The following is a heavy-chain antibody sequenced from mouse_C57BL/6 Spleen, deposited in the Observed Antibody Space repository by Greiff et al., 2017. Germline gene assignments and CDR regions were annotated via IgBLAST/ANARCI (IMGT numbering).Heavy chain of an antibody. CDR3: ARSLATVVAPYVDY. J-gene: IGHJ2*01. CDR2: IHPNSGST. V-gene: IGHV1-64*01. D-gene: IGHD1-1*01. Sequence: QVQLQQPVAELVKPGASVKLSCTASGYTFTSYWMHWVKQRPGQGLEWIGMIHPNSGSTNYNAKFQGKATLTADKSSNTAYLQLSSLPSEDSAVYYCARSLATVVAPYVDYWGQGTTLTVSS. CDR1: GYTFTSYW.